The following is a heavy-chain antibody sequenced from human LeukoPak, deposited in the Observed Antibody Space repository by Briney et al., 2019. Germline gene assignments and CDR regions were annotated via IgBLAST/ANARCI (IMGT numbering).Heavy chain of an antibody. V-gene: IGHV1-69*04. CDR2: IIPILGIA. Sequence: SVKVSCKASGGTFSSYAISWVRQAPGQGLGWMGRIIPILGIANYAQKLQGRVTITADKSTSTAYMELCSLRSEDAAVYYCASNPILYGDALGAFDIWGQGTMVTVSS. D-gene: IGHD4-17*01. CDR1: GGTFSSYA. CDR3: ASNPILYGDALGAFDI. J-gene: IGHJ3*02.